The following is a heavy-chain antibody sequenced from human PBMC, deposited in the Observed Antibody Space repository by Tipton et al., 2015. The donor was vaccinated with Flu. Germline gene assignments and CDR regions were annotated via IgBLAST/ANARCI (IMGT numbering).Heavy chain of an antibody. J-gene: IGHJ4*02. D-gene: IGHD3-3*01. V-gene: IGHV4-39*07. CDR1: GGSIGSSSYY. CDR3: ARDTIFGVAH. Sequence: TLSLTCTVSGGSIGSSSYYWGWIRQPPGKGLEWIGSVYYSGSTYYNPSLKSRVTISVDTSNNQFSLMLSSVTAADTAVYYCARDTIFGVAHWGQGTLVTVSP. CDR2: VYYSGST.